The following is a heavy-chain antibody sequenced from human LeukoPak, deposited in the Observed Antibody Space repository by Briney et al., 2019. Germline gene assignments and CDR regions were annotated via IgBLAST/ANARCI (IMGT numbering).Heavy chain of an antibody. J-gene: IGHJ4*02. V-gene: IGHV3-23*01. D-gene: IGHD3-16*01. CDR3: AKASWASRPDAVL. Sequence: PGGSLRLSCAASGFTFSSYAMSWVRQAPARGLEWVSSLRGDGDTFYADSVKGRFTLSRDESRNTVYLQMNNLRVEDTAVYFCAKASWASRPDAVLWGQGTLVTVSS. CDR1: GFTFSSYA. CDR2: LRGDGDT.